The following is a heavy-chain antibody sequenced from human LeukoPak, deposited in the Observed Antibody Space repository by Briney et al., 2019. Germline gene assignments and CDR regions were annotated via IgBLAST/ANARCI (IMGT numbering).Heavy chain of an antibody. J-gene: IGHJ3*02. CDR3: ARHTRPGYSGYENAFDI. CDR1: GGSISSRSYY. Sequence: PLETLSLTCIVSGGSISSRSYYWDCIRQPPGKGLEWIGNLFDSGNTHYNPSVGSRHTIQVDTSKNQFSLNLSSVTAADTAVYYCARHTRPGYSGYENAFDIGGRDTGDTVSS. CDR2: LFDSGNT. D-gene: IGHD5-12*01. V-gene: IGHV4-39*01.